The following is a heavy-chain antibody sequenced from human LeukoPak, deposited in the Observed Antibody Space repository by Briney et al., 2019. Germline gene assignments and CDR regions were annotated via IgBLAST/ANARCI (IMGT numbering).Heavy chain of an antibody. J-gene: IGHJ4*02. D-gene: IGHD3-22*01. CDR3: AKDLMIIVVTKGDY. CDR1: GFTFSSYA. CDR2: ISGSGGST. V-gene: IGHV3-23*01. Sequence: GGSLRLSCAASGFTFSSYAMSWVRQAPGKGLEWVSAISGSGGSTYYADSVKGRFTISRDNSKNTLYPQMNSLRAEDTAVYYCAKDLMIIVVTKGDYWGQGTLVTVSS.